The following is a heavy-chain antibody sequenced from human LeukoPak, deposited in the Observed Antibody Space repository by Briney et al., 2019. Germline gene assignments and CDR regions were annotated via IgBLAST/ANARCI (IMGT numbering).Heavy chain of an antibody. CDR2: ISGSGRTI. J-gene: IGHJ4*02. CDR1: GFIFNNHA. V-gene: IGHV3-23*01. CDR3: AKNVMVKRYIDY. Sequence: GGSMRLSCAASGFIFNNHAKSWGRQAPGEGVQWISVISGSGRTIEYEDSVKGRFTISRDNSKNTVSLQMNNLRVEDTAIYYCAKNVMVKRYIDYWGQGTPVTVSS. D-gene: IGHD5-18*01.